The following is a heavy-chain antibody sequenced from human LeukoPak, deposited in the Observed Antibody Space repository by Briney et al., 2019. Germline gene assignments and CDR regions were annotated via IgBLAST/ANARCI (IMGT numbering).Heavy chain of an antibody. CDR3: ARGGVYDYVWGSYRQPDF. Sequence: ASVKVSCKASGYTFTGYYMHWVRQAPGQGIEWMGRINPNSGGTNDAQKFQGRVTMTRDTSISTAYMELSRLRSDDTAVYYCARGGVYDYVWGSYRQPDFWGQGTLVTVSS. D-gene: IGHD3-16*02. J-gene: IGHJ4*02. CDR1: GYTFTGYY. CDR2: INPNSGGT. V-gene: IGHV1-2*06.